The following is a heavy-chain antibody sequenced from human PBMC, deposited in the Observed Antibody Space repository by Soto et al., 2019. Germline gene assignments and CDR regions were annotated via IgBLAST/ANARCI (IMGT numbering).Heavy chain of an antibody. CDR2: ISGSGDTR. D-gene: IGHD1-1*01. CDR1: GFSFSNYA. V-gene: IGHV3-23*01. J-gene: IGHJ6*02. Sequence: EVQLLESGGGLVQPGGSLRLSCAVSGFSFSNYAMNWVRQAPGKGLEWVSVISGSGDTRDYADSVKGRFTISRDNSKNMLYQQMNSPSSEDTAVYYCALPPSHSGTRPEHSLDGWGQGNTVTVSS. CDR3: ALPPSHSGTRPEHSLDG.